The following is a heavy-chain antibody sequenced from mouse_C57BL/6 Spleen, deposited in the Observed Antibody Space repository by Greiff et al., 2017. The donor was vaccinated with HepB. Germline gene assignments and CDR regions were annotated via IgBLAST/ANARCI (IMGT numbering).Heavy chain of an antibody. CDR2: ITPGSGGT. CDR1: GYAFTNYL. Sequence: VQLQQSGAELVRPGTSVKVSCKASGYAFTNYLIEWVKQRPGQGLDWIGVITPGSGGTTYNEKFKGKATLTADKSSSTAYMQLSSLTSEDSAVYCCARDYYGSSSWFAYWGQGTLVTVSA. J-gene: IGHJ3*01. CDR3: ARDYYGSSSWFAY. V-gene: IGHV1-54*01. D-gene: IGHD1-1*01.